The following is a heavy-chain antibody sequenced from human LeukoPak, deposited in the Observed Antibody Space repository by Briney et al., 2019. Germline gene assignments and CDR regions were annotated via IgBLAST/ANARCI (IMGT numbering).Heavy chain of an antibody. D-gene: IGHD2-8*02. Sequence: PSETLSLTCGVSGGSMTSYCWSWIRQAPGKGLEWIGYISASGSTNYNPSLGSRLTISMDASKNQVSLSLTSVTTADTAVYYCASGYTNWWPLDYWGQGARGIVSS. CDR2: ISASGST. J-gene: IGHJ4*02. V-gene: IGHV4-4*08. CDR1: GGSMTSYC. CDR3: ASGYTNWWPLDY.